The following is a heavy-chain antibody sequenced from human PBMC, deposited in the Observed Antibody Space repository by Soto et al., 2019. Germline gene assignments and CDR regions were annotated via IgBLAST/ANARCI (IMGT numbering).Heavy chain of an antibody. CDR3: ATPGYCSSTSCHAQGYYMDV. J-gene: IGHJ6*03. CDR1: GDSVSSNSAA. V-gene: IGHV6-1*01. D-gene: IGHD2-2*01. Sequence: SQTLSLTCAISGDSVSSNSAAWNWIRLSPSRGLEWLARTYYRSRWYNDYAVSVRSRITVNPDTSKNQFSLQLTSVTPEDTAVYYCATPGYCSSTSCHAQGYYMDVWGKGTTVTVSS. CDR2: TYYRSRWYN.